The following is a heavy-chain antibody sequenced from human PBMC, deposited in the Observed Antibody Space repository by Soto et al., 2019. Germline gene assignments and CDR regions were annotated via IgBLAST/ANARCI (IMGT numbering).Heavy chain of an antibody. CDR3: ARVVMDCSGGSCYWVIDY. CDR1: GGSISSGGYS. Sequence: SETLSLTCAVSGGSISSGGYSWSWIRQPPGKGLEWIGYIYHSGSTYYNPSLKSRVTISVDRSKSQFSLKLSSVTAADTAVYYCARVVMDCSGGSCYWVIDYWGQGTLVTVS. J-gene: IGHJ4*02. CDR2: IYHSGST. D-gene: IGHD2-15*01. V-gene: IGHV4-30-2*01.